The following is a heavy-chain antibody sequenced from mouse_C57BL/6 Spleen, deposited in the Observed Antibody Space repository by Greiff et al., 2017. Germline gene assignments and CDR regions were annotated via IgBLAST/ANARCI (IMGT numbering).Heavy chain of an antibody. D-gene: IGHD2-4*01. CDR1: GYTFTSYW. Sequence: QVQLQQPGAELVKPGASVKMSCKASGYTFTSYWITWVKQRPGPGLEWIGDIYPGGGSTNYNEKFKSKATLTVDTSSSTAYMQLSSLTSEDSAVEYCARRGDYGYAMDYWGQGTSGTVSS. V-gene: IGHV1-55*01. J-gene: IGHJ4*01. CDR2: IYPGGGST. CDR3: ARRGDYGYAMDY.